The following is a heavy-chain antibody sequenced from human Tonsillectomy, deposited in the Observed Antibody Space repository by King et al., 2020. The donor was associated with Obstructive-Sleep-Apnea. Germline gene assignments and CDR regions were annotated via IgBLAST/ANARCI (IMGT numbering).Heavy chain of an antibody. CDR2: MNPNSGNT. V-gene: IGHV1-8*01. Sequence: EQLVQSGAEVTKPGASLRVACKATGYTFTTYDINWVRQATGQRLEWMGWMNPNSGNTGYAQKFQGRVTMTRDTSISTAYMELSSLTSQDTAVYYCTRVRAHYSDSSGYRTFDPWGQGTLVTASS. CDR3: TRVRAHYSDSSGYRTFDP. D-gene: IGHD3-22*01. CDR1: GYTFTTYD. J-gene: IGHJ5*02.